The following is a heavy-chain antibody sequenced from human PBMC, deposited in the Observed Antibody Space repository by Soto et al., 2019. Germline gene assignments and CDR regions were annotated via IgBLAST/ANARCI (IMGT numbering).Heavy chain of an antibody. CDR2: IYYSGST. CDR3: ARAPIAIFGVTSEWYFDY. D-gene: IGHD3-3*01. V-gene: IGHV4-31*03. J-gene: IGHJ4*02. Sequence: QVQLQESGPGLVKPSQTLSLTCTVSGGSISSGGYYWSWIRQHPGKGLEWIGYIYYSGSTYYNPSLKIRVTISVDTSKNQFSLKLSSVTAADTAVYYCARAPIAIFGVTSEWYFDYWGQGTLVTVSS. CDR1: GGSISSGGYY.